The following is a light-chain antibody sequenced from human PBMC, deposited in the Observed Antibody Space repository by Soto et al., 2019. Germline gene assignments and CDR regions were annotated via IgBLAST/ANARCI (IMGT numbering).Light chain of an antibody. CDR3: QQYNGLPIT. Sequence: EIVMTQSPATLSVSAGQRATLSCRASQSVRSALAWYQQKPGQAPRLLIYDASSRATGVPARFSGSGSGTEFTFTIRSLQSEDFAGYHCQQYNGLPITFGQGTRLDIK. J-gene: IGKJ5*01. V-gene: IGKV3-15*01. CDR2: DAS. CDR1: QSVRSA.